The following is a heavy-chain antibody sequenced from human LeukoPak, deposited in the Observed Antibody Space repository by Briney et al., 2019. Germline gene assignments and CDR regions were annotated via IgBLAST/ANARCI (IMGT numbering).Heavy chain of an antibody. Sequence: GGSLRLSCAASGFTFDDYAMHWVRQAPGKGLEWVSGISWNSGSIGYADSVKGRFTISRDNAKNSLYLQMNSLRAEDTAVYYCARDQIGYGSGSYYTDYYYMDVWGKGTTVTVSS. CDR2: ISWNSGSI. J-gene: IGHJ6*03. D-gene: IGHD3-10*01. CDR1: GFTFDDYA. CDR3: ARDQIGYGSGSYYTDYYYMDV. V-gene: IGHV3-9*01.